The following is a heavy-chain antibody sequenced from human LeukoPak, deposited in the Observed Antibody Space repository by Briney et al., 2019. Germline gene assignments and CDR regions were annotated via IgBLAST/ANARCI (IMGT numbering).Heavy chain of an antibody. CDR2: ISAYNGNT. CDR3: ARDGFLEWLLFNFDY. V-gene: IGHV1-18*01. CDR1: GYTFTSFG. J-gene: IGHJ4*02. D-gene: IGHD3-3*01. Sequence: ASVKVSCKASGYTFTSFGITWVRRAPGQGLEWMGWISAYNGNTNYAQKLQGRVTMTTDTSTSTAYMELRSLRSDDTAVYYCARDGFLEWLLFNFDYWGQGTLVTVSS.